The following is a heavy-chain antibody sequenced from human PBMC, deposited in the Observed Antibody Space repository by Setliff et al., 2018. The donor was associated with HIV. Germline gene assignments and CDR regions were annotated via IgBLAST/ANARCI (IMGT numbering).Heavy chain of an antibody. J-gene: IGHJ4*02. CDR3: ARGITALPLRHFDS. CDR2: IYHSGNA. CDR1: GGSFRGYY. D-gene: IGHD1-20*01. V-gene: IGHV4-34*01. Sequence: SETLSLTCAVDGGSFRGYYWTWIRQPPGKGLVWIGEIYHSGNANYHPSLKSRVTMSIDTSKKQLSLTLATVTAADTAFYYCARGITALPLRHFDSWGQGTLVTVSS.